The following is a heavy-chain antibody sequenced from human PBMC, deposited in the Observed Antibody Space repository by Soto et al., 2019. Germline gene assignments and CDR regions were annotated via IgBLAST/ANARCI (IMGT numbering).Heavy chain of an antibody. V-gene: IGHV3-21*01. J-gene: IGHJ6*02. CDR1: GFTFSSYS. Sequence: VGSLRLSCAASGFTFSSYSMNWVRQAPGKGLEWVSSISSSSSYIYYADSVKGRFTISRDNAKNSLYLQMNSLRAEDTAVYYCARAKWSTQQLETYYYYYGMDVWGQGTTVTVSS. CDR2: ISSSSSYI. D-gene: IGHD6-13*01. CDR3: ARAKWSTQQLETYYYYYGMDV.